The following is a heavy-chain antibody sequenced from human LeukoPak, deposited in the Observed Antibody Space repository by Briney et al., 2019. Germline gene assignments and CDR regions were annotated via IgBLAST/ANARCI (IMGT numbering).Heavy chain of an antibody. CDR3: AGDYRGSLDY. CDR2: IYHSGGT. D-gene: IGHD3-10*01. V-gene: IGHV4-38-2*02. Sequence: PSETLSLTCTVSGYSINSGYTWGWIRQPPGKGLEWIGNIYHSGGTYYNPSLTSRVTISVDTSKNQFSLKLTSVTAADTAVYYCAGDYRGSLDYWGQGTLVTVSS. CDR1: GYSINSGYT. J-gene: IGHJ4*02.